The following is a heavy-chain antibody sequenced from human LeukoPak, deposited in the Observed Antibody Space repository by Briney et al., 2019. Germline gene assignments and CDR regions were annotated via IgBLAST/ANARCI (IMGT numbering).Heavy chain of an antibody. Sequence: PGGSLRLSCAASGFTFSSYSMSWVRQAPGKGLEWVSAISGSGGSTYYADSVKGRFTISRDNSKNTLYLQMNSLRAEDTAVYYCAKFNYYDSSGYYLDSPGIDYWGQGTLVTVSS. J-gene: IGHJ4*02. CDR1: GFTFSSYS. V-gene: IGHV3-23*01. D-gene: IGHD3-22*01. CDR2: ISGSGGST. CDR3: AKFNYYDSSGYYLDSPGIDY.